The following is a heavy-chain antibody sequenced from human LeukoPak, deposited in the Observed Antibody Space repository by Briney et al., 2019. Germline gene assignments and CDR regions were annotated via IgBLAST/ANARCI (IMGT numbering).Heavy chain of an antibody. J-gene: IGHJ4*02. V-gene: IGHV4-59*08. D-gene: IGHD3-10*01. CDR3: ARHSYFGSGSYDS. CDR1: GGSINTFY. CDR2: ISSTGST. Sequence: SETLSLTCTVSGGSINTFYWNWIRQPPEKGLEWIGCISSTGSTNYNPSLRSRVTISVDTSKNQFSLKLSSVTAADTALDYCARHSYFGSGSYDSWGQGTLVTVSS.